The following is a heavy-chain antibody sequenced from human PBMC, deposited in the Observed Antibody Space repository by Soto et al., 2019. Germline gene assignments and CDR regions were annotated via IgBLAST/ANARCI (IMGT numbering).Heavy chain of an antibody. D-gene: IGHD3-22*01. CDR3: TREERDYDSSGYYPYYYYGMDV. J-gene: IGHJ6*02. V-gene: IGHV3-49*03. CDR2: IRSKAYGGTT. Sequence: HPGGSLRLSCTASGFTFGDYAMSWFRQAPGKGLEWVGFIRSKAYGGTTEYAASVKGRFTISRDDSKSIAYLQMNSLKTEDTAVYYCTREERDYDSSGYYPYYYYGMDVWGQGTTVTVSS. CDR1: GFTFGDYA.